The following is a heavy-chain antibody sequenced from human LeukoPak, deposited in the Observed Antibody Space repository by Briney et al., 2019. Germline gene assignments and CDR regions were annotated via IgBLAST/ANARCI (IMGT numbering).Heavy chain of an antibody. CDR2: MSWNGGKI. Sequence: GGSLRLPCAASGFIFKDYGMSWVRQATGKGLEWISGMSWNGGKIGYAESVKGRFTISRDNAKNSLYLQMNSLRAEDTALYYCARRAGAYSHPYDYWGQGTLVTVSS. CDR3: ARRAGAYSHPYDY. D-gene: IGHD4/OR15-4a*01. J-gene: IGHJ4*02. CDR1: GFIFKDYG. V-gene: IGHV3-20*04.